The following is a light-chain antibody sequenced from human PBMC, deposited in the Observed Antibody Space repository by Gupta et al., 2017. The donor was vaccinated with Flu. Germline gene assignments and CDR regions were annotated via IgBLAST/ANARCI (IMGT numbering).Light chain of an antibody. CDR2: EVS. CDR1: SSDVGGYNY. Sequence: QSPLTQPPPATVSPPLSVTISCTGTSSDVGGYNYVYWYQQHPGKAPKLMIYEVSKRTSGVPDRFSGSKSGNTASLTVSGLKEEDEDDYYCSSDAGSNNYVFGTGTKVTVL. J-gene: IGLJ1*01. V-gene: IGLV2-8*01. CDR3: SSDAGSNNYV.